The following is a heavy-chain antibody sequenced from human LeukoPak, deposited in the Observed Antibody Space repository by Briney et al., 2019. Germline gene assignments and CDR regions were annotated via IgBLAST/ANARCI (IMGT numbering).Heavy chain of an antibody. J-gene: IGHJ4*02. D-gene: IGHD5-12*01. CDR1: GASLNSGGYY. CDR3: ARGDDYKSTLFDY. Sequence: SETLSLTCTVSGASLNSGGYYWNWIRQPPGKELEWIGYISSGGSTNYNPSLKSRVTISIDTSKNQFSLKLTSATAADTAVYYCARGDDYKSTLFDYWGQGTLVTVSS. V-gene: IGHV4-61*08. CDR2: ISSGGST.